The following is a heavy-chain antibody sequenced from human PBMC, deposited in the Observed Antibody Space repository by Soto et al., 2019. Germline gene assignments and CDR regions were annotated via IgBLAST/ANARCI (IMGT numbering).Heavy chain of an antibody. Sequence: QVQLVASGGGVVQPGRSLRLSCSASGFTFSNYGMHWVREAPGKGLEWVAVIWYDGSNKYYADSVKRRFTISRDNSKNTRYLQMNSLRAEDTAVYYCARDQRNWNFYFDYWGQGTLVTVSS. D-gene: IGHD1-1*01. CDR2: IWYDGSNK. V-gene: IGHV3-33*01. CDR3: ARDQRNWNFYFDY. CDR1: GFTFSNYG. J-gene: IGHJ4*02.